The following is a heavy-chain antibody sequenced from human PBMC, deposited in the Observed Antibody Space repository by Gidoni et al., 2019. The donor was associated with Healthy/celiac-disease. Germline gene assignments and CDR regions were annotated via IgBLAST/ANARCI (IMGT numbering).Heavy chain of an antibody. CDR3: ARDPSQDYGDFSDAFDI. D-gene: IGHD4-17*01. CDR2: IYTSGST. CDR1: GGSIRSGSYY. J-gene: IGHJ3*02. Sequence: QVQLQESGPGLVKPSQTLSLTCTVSGGSIRSGSYYWSWIRQPAGRGLEWFGRIYTSGSTNYNPSLKSRVTISVDTSKNQFSLKLSSVTAANTAVYYGARDPSQDYGDFSDAFDIWGQGTMVTVSS. V-gene: IGHV4-61*02.